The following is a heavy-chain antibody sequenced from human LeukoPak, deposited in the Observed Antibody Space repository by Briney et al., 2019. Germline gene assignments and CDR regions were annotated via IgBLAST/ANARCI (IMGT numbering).Heavy chain of an antibody. CDR1: GFTFSSYA. D-gene: IGHD3-22*01. V-gene: IGHV3-30-3*01. CDR2: ISYDGSNK. CDR3: ARNYYDSSGYYYSLGY. J-gene: IGHJ4*02. Sequence: GRSLRLSCAASGFTFSSYAMHWVRQAPGKGLEWVAVISYDGSNKYYADSVKGRFTISRDNSKNTLYLQTNSLRAEDTAVYYCARNYYDSSGYYYSLGYWGQGTLVTVSS.